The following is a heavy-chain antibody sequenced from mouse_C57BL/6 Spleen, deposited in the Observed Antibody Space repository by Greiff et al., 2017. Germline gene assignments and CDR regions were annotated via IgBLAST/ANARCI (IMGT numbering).Heavy chain of an antibody. Sequence: EVKVVESGGGLVKPGGSLKLSCAASGFTFSSYTMSWVRQTPEKRLEWVATISGGGGNTYYPDSVKGRFTISRDNAKNTLYLQMSSLRSEDTALYYCARHIYYGNYEGAMDYWGQGTSVTVSS. V-gene: IGHV5-9*01. CDR3: ARHIYYGNYEGAMDY. J-gene: IGHJ4*01. D-gene: IGHD2-1*01. CDR2: ISGGGGNT. CDR1: GFTFSSYT.